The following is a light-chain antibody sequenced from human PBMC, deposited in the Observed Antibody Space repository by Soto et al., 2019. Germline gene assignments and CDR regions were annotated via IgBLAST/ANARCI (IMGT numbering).Light chain of an antibody. V-gene: IGLV2-8*01. CDR3: SSYAGSIQVV. J-gene: IGLJ2*01. CDR1: SSDVGGYNY. Sequence: QSVLTQPPSASGSPGQSVTISCTGTSSDVGGYNYVSWYQQHPGRAPKLIISEVNKRPSGVPDRFSGSKSGNTASLTVSGLQCEDEADYYCSSYAGSIQVVFGGGTKLTVL. CDR2: EVN.